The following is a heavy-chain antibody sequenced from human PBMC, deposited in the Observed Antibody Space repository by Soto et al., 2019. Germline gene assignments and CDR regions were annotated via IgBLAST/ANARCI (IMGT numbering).Heavy chain of an antibody. CDR1: GFTFDDYA. CDR3: AKDVSEAAAGLFDY. J-gene: IGHJ4*02. V-gene: IGHV3-9*01. D-gene: IGHD6-13*01. Sequence: GGSLRLSCAASGFTFDDYAMHWVRQAPGKGLEWVSGISWSSGSIGYADSVKGRFTISRDNSKNSLYLQMNSLRAEDTAVYYCAKDVSEAAAGLFDYWGQGTLVTVSS. CDR2: ISWSSGSI.